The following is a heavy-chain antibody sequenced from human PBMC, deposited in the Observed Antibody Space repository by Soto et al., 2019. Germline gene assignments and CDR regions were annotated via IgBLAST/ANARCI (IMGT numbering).Heavy chain of an antibody. CDR2: ISSSSSFI. CDR3: ARDPSDYYDSSGYSKGPFDY. J-gene: IGHJ4*01. D-gene: IGHD3-22*01. V-gene: IGHV3-21*01. CDR1: GFTFSSYS. Sequence: EVQLVESGGGLVKPGGSLRLSCAASGFTFSSYSMNWVRQAPGKGLEWVSSISSSSSFIYYADSVKGRFTISRDNAKNSLYLQMNSLRAEDTAVYYCARDPSDYYDSSGYSKGPFDYWGHGTLVNVSS.